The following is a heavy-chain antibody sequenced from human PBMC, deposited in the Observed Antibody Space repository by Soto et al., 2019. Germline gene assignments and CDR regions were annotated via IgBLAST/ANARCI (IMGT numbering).Heavy chain of an antibody. D-gene: IGHD3-3*01. CDR3: ARLPFKIFSVVINYYGMDV. Sequence: LSLTCTVSGDSIRSDAHYWTWIRQPPGKGLEWIGYIYHSGSTYHNPSLKSRVSISVDTSKNQFSLKVTSVTAADTAVYYCARLPFKIFSVVINYYGMDVWGQGTTVTVYS. CDR1: GDSIRSDAHY. J-gene: IGHJ6*02. V-gene: IGHV4-30-4*01. CDR2: IYHSGST.